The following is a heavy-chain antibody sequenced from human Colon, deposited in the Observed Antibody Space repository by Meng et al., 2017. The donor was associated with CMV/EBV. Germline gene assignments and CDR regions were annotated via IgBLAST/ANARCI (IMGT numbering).Heavy chain of an antibody. CDR1: GFTFNTYW. D-gene: IGHD3-22*01. V-gene: IGHV3-7*04. J-gene: IGHJ4*02. Sequence: GGSLRLSCAASGFTFNTYWTSWVRQAPGKGLEWVANINQDGTEKYYVDSVKGRFTIFRDNAKSSLYLQMNSLRAEDTAVYYCGGGGYQLDYWGQGSLVTVSS. CDR3: GGGGYQLDY. CDR2: INQDGTEK.